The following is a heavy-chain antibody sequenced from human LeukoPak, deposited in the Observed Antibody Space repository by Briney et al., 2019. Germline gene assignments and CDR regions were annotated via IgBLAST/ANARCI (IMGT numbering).Heavy chain of an antibody. CDR3: ARGYCGSGSYSEFKNSGYYMDV. CDR2: IYYSGST. D-gene: IGHD3-10*01. Sequence: PSQTLSLTCTVSGGSISSGDYYWSWIRQPPGKGLEWIGYIYYSGSTYYNPSLKSRVSISVDTSKNQFSLKLSSVTAADTAVYYCARGYCGSGSYSEFKNSGYYMDVWGKGTTVTVSS. V-gene: IGHV4-30-4*08. J-gene: IGHJ6*03. CDR1: GGSISSGDYY.